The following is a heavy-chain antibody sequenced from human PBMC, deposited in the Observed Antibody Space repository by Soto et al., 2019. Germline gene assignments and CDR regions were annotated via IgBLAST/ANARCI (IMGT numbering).Heavy chain of an antibody. Sequence: GASVKVSCKASGYTFTSYGISWVRQAPGQGLEWMGWISAYNGNTNYAQKLQGRVTMTTDTSTSTVYMELSSLRSDDTAVYYCGRDMNVLTAAAGPDYWGQGTLVTVSS. CDR3: GRDMNVLTAAAGPDY. J-gene: IGHJ4*02. D-gene: IGHD6-13*01. CDR1: GYTFTSYG. V-gene: IGHV1-18*01. CDR2: ISAYNGNT.